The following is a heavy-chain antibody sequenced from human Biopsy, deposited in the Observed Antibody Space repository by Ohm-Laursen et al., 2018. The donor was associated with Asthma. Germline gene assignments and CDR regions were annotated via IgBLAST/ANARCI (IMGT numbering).Heavy chain of an antibody. J-gene: IGHJ6*02. Sequence: SLRLSCTATGFTFSSYGMHWVRQAPGKGLEWVAVIWYDGSNKYYADSVKGRFTISRDNSKNTLYLQMNSLRAEDTAVYYCARGGLGYCSSTSCYQNYYYGMDVWGQGTTVTVSS. V-gene: IGHV3-33*01. D-gene: IGHD2-2*01. CDR3: ARGGLGYCSSTSCYQNYYYGMDV. CDR2: IWYDGSNK. CDR1: GFTFSSYG.